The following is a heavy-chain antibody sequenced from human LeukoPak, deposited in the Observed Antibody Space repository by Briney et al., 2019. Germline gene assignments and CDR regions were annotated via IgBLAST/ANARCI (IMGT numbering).Heavy chain of an antibody. CDR3: AKDRADVVPTMVLDY. Sequence: GRSLRLSCAASGFPFNSYALNWVRQAPGKGLEWVAVISYNGINTYYADSVKGRFTISRDNSKNTLFLQMNSLRAEDMAVYYCAKDRADVVPTMVLDYWGQGILVTVSS. CDR2: ISYNGINT. D-gene: IGHD5-12*01. J-gene: IGHJ4*02. CDR1: GFPFNSYA. V-gene: IGHV3-30-3*01.